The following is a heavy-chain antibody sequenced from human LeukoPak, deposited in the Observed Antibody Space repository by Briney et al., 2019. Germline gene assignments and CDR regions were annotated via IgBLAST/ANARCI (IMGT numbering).Heavy chain of an antibody. J-gene: IGHJ3*02. CDR3: ATASYCSSTSCPRDAFDI. CDR2: IYYSGST. Sequence: SETLSLTCTVSGGSISSYYWSWIRQPPGKGLEWIGYIYYSGSTNYNPSLKSRVTISVDTSKNQFSLKLSSVTAADTAVYYCATASYCSSTSCPRDAFDIWGQGTMVTVSS. D-gene: IGHD2-2*01. V-gene: IGHV4-59*01. CDR1: GGSISSYY.